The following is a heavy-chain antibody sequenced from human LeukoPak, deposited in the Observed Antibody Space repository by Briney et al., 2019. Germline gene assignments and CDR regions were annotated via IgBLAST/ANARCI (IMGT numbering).Heavy chain of an antibody. CDR2: IFSADSET. D-gene: IGHD3-3*01. V-gene: IGHV5-51*01. J-gene: IGHJ3*02. CDR3: ARRSSDYDFYTSAFDI. Sequence: GGSLEISWKDSGSHFVDYWSGGVRQVPGRGRDWIAAIFSADSETTYRPSFQGQVPISADKSISPAYLQWSSLKASDPAMYYCARRSSDYDFYTSAFDIWGQGTMVTVSS. CDR1: GSHFVDYW.